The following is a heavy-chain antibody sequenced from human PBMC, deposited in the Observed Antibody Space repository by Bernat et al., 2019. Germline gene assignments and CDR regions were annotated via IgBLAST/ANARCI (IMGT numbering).Heavy chain of an antibody. V-gene: IGHV3-11*05. D-gene: IGHD3-10*01. CDR1: GFTFSDHY. CDR2: SSRSSTDT. J-gene: IGHJ4*02. Sequence: QVQLVESGGGLVKTGGSLRLSCGASGFTFSDHYMSWIRQAPGKGLEWVSYSSRSSTDTNYADSVKGRFTISRDNAKNSMYLQMNSLRVEDTAVYYCVREGDITKGRAFDYWGQGTLVTVSS. CDR3: VREGDITKGRAFDY.